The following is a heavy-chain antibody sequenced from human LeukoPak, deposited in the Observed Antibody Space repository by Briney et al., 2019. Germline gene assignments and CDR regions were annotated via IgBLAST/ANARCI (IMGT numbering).Heavy chain of an antibody. V-gene: IGHV1-18*04. CDR2: ISAYNGNT. J-gene: IGHJ4*02. CDR3: ARGGGVYYYDSSGAFDY. D-gene: IGHD3-22*01. Sequence: ASVKVSCKASGYTFTSYYMHWVRQAPGQGLEWMGWISAYNGNTNYAQKLQGRVTMTTDTSTSTAYMELRSLRSDDTAVYYCARGGGVYYYDSSGAFDYWGQGTLVTVSS. CDR1: GYTFTSYY.